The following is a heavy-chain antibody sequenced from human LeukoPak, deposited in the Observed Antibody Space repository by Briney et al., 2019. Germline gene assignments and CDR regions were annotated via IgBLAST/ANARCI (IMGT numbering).Heavy chain of an antibody. CDR1: GFTVSSNY. CDR2: IYSGGST. Sequence: GGSLRLSCAASGFTVSSNYMSWVRQAPGKGLEWVSVIYSGGSTYYADSVKGRFTIPRDNSKNTLYLQMNSLRPEDTALYYCAKDKDFWSGYYRGVPYYYGLDVSGQGTTVTVSS. V-gene: IGHV3-66*01. CDR3: AKDKDFWSGYYRGVPYYYGLDV. D-gene: IGHD3-3*01. J-gene: IGHJ6*02.